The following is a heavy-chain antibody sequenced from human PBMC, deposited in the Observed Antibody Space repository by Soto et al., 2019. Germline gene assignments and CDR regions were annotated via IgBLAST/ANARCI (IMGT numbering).Heavy chain of an antibody. Sequence: QVQLVQSGAEVKKPGASVKVSCKASDYTFTNYGISWVRQAPGQGLEWMGWISAYNGNTNYAQKLQGRVTMTTDTSTSTAYMELRSLSSDDTAVYYCARSSSGPPPDAFDIWGQGTMVTVSS. CDR2: ISAYNGNT. D-gene: IGHD6-19*01. CDR1: DYTFTNYG. CDR3: ARSSSGPPPDAFDI. V-gene: IGHV1-18*01. J-gene: IGHJ3*02.